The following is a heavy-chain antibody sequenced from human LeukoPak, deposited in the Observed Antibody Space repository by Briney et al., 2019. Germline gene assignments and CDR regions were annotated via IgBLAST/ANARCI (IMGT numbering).Heavy chain of an antibody. V-gene: IGHV3-23*01. J-gene: IGHJ5*02. Sequence: GGSLRLSCAPSGFTFGSYGMSWVRQAPGEGLEWGSAISGNGGNTYYADPVKGRFTISRDTSNNMLFLQMTSLRAGDTAVYYCAKGGSAGGPNWFDPWGQGTLVTVSS. D-gene: IGHD2-15*01. CDR1: GFTFGSYG. CDR2: ISGNGGNT. CDR3: AKGGSAGGPNWFDP.